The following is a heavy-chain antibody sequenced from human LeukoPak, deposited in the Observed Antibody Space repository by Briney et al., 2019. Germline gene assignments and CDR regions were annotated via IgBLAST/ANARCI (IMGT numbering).Heavy chain of an antibody. D-gene: IGHD3-3*01. Sequence: SETLSLTCTVSGGSISSGSYYWGWIRQPPGKGLEWIGSIYYSGSTYYNPSLKSRVTISVDTSKNQFSLKLSSVTAADTAVYYCARLPDFWSGYFQAGGFDPWGQGTLVTVSS. J-gene: IGHJ5*02. CDR2: IYYSGST. V-gene: IGHV4-39*01. CDR1: GGSISSGSYY. CDR3: ARLPDFWSGYFQAGGFDP.